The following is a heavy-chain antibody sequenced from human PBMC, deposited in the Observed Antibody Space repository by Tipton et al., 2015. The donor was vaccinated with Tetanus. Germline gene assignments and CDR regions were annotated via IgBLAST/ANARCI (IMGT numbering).Heavy chain of an antibody. J-gene: IGHJ4*02. CDR1: GGSISSYY. V-gene: IGHV4-59*01. D-gene: IGHD3-3*01. CDR2: IYYSGST. Sequence: TLSLTCTVSGGSISSYYWSWIRQPPGTGLEWIGYIYYSGSTNYNPSLKSRVTISVDTSKNQFSLKLSSVTAADTAVYYCARSLVGTIFGVVIPQYYFDYWGQGTLVTVSS. CDR3: ARSLVGTIFGVVIPQYYFDY.